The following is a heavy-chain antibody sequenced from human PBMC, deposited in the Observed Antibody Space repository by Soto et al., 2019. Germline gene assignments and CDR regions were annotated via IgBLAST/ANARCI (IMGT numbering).Heavy chain of an antibody. CDR1: DFTFSSYT. Sequence: GGSLRLSCAASDFTFSSYTMNWVRQAPGKGLEWVSSISSGSTYIFYADSVKGRFTISRDNAKNSLSLQMNSLRAEDTAVYYCARDPGGSFRAAGFWGQGTLVTVSS. J-gene: IGHJ4*02. V-gene: IGHV3-21*06. CDR3: ARDPGGSFRAAGF. D-gene: IGHD6-13*01. CDR2: ISSGSTYI.